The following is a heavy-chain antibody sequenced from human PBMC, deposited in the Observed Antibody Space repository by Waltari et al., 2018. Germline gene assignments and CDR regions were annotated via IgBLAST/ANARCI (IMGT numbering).Heavy chain of an antibody. V-gene: IGHV4-39*07. CDR2: IYYSGST. CDR1: GCPLISSCYS. Sequence: QLQLQQPGPVLVEPSETLSPTGPSPGCPLISSCYSWGWFRQPPGKGLEWIGSIYYSGSTYYNPSLKSRVTISVDTSKNQFSLKLSSVTAADTAVYYCARGKLVDYWGQGTLVTVSS. CDR3: ARGKLVDY. J-gene: IGHJ4*02. D-gene: IGHD6-13*01.